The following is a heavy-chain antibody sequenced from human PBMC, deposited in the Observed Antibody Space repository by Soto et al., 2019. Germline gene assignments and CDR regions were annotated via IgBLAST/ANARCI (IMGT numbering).Heavy chain of an antibody. V-gene: IGHV4-31*03. Sequence: PSETLSLTCTVSGGSISSGGYYWSWIRQHPGKGLEWIGYIYYSGSTYYNPSLKSRVTISVDTSKNQFSLKLSSVTAADTAVYYCARFGGVVAAIDAFDIWGQGTMVTVS. J-gene: IGHJ3*02. CDR3: ARFGGVVAAIDAFDI. CDR1: GGSISSGGYY. CDR2: IYYSGST. D-gene: IGHD2-21*02.